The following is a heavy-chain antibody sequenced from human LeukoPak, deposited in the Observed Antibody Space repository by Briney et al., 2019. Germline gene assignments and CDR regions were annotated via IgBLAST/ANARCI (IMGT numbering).Heavy chain of an antibody. V-gene: IGHV4-34*01. J-gene: IGHJ5*02. D-gene: IGHD1-1*01. CDR2: IDHIGVT. Sequence: SETLSLPCAVYGASLTDYYWRWIRQPPGKGREWIGEIDHIGVTKYNPSLKGRVTISRDTSKIQFSLDLTSVTAADTAVYYCATASQLGSYNWFDPWGQGTLVTVSS. CDR3: ATASQLGSYNWFDP. CDR1: GASLTDYY.